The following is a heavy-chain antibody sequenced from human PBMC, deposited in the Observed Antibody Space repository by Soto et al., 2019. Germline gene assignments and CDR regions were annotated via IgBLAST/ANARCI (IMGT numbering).Heavy chain of an antibody. J-gene: IGHJ6*02. CDR3: ARDTVSTGSYDAYYYGMDV. Sequence: QVQLVQSGAEVKKPGASVKVSCKASGYTFTGYYMHWVRQAPGQGLEWMGWINPNSGGTNYAQKFQGWVTMTRDTSIIPAYRERSRLRSDDTAVYYCARDTVSTGSYDAYYYGMDVWGHGTTVTVSS. D-gene: IGHD1-26*01. V-gene: IGHV1-2*04. CDR2: INPNSGGT. CDR1: GYTFTGYY.